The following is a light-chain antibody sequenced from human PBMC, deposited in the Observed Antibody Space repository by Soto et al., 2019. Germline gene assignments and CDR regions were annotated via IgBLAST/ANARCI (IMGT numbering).Light chain of an antibody. CDR3: GTWDSSLSIGRVV. V-gene: IGLV1-51*01. CDR2: DND. J-gene: IGLJ2*01. Sequence: QSVLTQPPSVSAVPGQRVTISCSGSSSNIGNNYVSWYQQLPGTAPKLLIYDNDKRPSGIPDRFSGSKSGSSATLGITGLQTGDEADYYCGTWDSSLSIGRVVFGGGIKLTVL. CDR1: SSNIGNNY.